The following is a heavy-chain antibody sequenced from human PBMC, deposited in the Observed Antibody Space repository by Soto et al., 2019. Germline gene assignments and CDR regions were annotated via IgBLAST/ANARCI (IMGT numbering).Heavy chain of an antibody. CDR1: GGPISSDYYH. CDR3: ARADDGGDSLDV. J-gene: IGHJ6*02. V-gene: IGHV4-30-4*08. CDR2: IHHSGSI. Sequence: QVQLQQSGPGLVKPSQTLSLTCTVSGGPISSDYYHWTWIRQSPGKGLEWIGYIHHSGSILYNPSLKSRVTISVATSNNQFSLHLTSVTAADTAVYFYARADDGGDSLDVWGQGTTVTVSS. D-gene: IGHD1-1*01.